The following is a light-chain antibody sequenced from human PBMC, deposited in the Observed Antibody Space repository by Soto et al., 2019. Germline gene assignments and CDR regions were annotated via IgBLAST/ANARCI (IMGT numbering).Light chain of an antibody. J-gene: IGKJ1*01. CDR1: QSVSSY. CDR3: QQSSNWSWT. CDR2: DAS. V-gene: IGKV3-11*01. Sequence: EIVLTQSPATLFLSPGERATLSCRASQSVSSYLAWYQQKPGQAPRLLIYDASNTATGIPARFSGSGSGTNFTLTISSLEPEDFAVNYCQQSSNWSWTFGQGTKMEIK.